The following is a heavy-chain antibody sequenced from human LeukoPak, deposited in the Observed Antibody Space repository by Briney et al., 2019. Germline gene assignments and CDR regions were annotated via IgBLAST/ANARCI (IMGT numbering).Heavy chain of an antibody. Sequence: PSETLSLTCTVSGGSISSSSYFWGWIRQPPGKGLEWIGSIYYSGNTYYNPSLKSRVTISLDTSKNQFSLKLGSVTAADTAVYYCARRNRWELLDFWGQGTLVTVSP. D-gene: IGHD1-26*01. CDR3: ARRNRWELLDF. CDR2: IYYSGNT. J-gene: IGHJ4*02. CDR1: GGSISSSSYF. V-gene: IGHV4-39*01.